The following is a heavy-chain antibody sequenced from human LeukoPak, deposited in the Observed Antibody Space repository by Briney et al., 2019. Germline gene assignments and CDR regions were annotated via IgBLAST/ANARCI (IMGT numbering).Heavy chain of an antibody. D-gene: IGHD6-19*01. J-gene: IGHJ3*02. CDR3: ARSSSGWYGLKAFDI. CDR2: IYPGDSDT. V-gene: IGHV5-51*01. CDR1: GYSFTSYW. Sequence: GESLKISCKGSGYSFTSYWIGWVRQMPGKGLGWMGIIYPGDSDTRYSPSFQGQVTISADKSISTAYLQWSSLKASDTAMYYCARSSSGWYGLKAFDIWGQGTMVTVSS.